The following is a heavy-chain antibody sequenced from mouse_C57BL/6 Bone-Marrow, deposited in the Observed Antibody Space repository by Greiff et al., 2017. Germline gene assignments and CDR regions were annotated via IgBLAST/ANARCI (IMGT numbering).Heavy chain of an antibody. CDR2: IDPSDSYT. D-gene: IGHD1-1*01. V-gene: IGHV1-69*01. J-gene: IGHJ1*03. CDR1: GYTFTSYW. Sequence: QVQLKQPGAELVMPGASVKLSCKASGYTFTSYWMHWVKQRPGQGLEWIGEIDPSDSYTNYNQKFKGKSTLTVDKSSSTAYMQLSSLTSEDSAVYYGARVYGSTYWYFDVWGTGTTVTVSS. CDR3: ARVYGSTYWYFDV.